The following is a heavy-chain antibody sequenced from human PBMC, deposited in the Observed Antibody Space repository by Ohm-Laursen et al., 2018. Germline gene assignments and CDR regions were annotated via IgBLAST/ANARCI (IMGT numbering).Heavy chain of an antibody. CDR3: ARDRDAMWYQLLGLAYYYYGMDV. CDR1: GYTFTSYG. CDR2: ISAYNGNT. J-gene: IGHJ6*02. V-gene: IGHV1-18*01. Sequence: GSSVKVSCNASGYTFTSYGISWVRQAPGQGLEWMGWISAYNGNTNYAQKLQGRVTMTTDTSTSTAYMELRSLRSDDTAVYYCARDRDAMWYQLLGLAYYYYGMDVWGQGTTVTVSS. D-gene: IGHD2-2*01.